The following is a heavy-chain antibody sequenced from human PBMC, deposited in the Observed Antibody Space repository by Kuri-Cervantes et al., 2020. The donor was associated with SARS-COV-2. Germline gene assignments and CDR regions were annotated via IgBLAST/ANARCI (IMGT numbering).Heavy chain of an antibody. CDR3: ARDAYSSSWYYYYYGMDV. Sequence: GESLKISCAASGFTFSSYAMHWVRQAPGKGLEWVAVISYDGSNKYYADSVKGRFTISRGNSKNTLYLQMNSLRAEDTAVYYCARDAYSSSWYYYYYGMDVWGQGTTVTVSS. D-gene: IGHD6-13*01. CDR2: ISYDGSNK. V-gene: IGHV3-30-3*01. CDR1: GFTFSSYA. J-gene: IGHJ6*02.